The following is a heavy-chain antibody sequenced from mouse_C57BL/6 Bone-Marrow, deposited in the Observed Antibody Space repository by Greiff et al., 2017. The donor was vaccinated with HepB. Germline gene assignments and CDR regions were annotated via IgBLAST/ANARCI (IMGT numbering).Heavy chain of an antibody. CDR1: GFTFSSYG. CDR3: ARKGYYDYDVDY. Sequence: EVHLVESGGDLVKPGGSLKLSCAASGFTFSSYGMSWVRQTPDKRLEWVATISSGGSYTYYPDSVKGRFTISRDNAKNTLYLQMSSLKSEDTAMYYCARKGYYDYDVDYWGQGTTLTVSS. CDR2: ISSGGSYT. J-gene: IGHJ2*01. D-gene: IGHD2-4*01. V-gene: IGHV5-6*01.